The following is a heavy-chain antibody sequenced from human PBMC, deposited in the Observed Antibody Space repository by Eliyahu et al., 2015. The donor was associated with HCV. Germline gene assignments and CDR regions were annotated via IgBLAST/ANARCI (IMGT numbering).Heavy chain of an antibody. CDR2: IIPIFGSA. V-gene: IGHV1-69*01. D-gene: IGHD2-15*01. CDR1: GGTFSSYA. J-gene: IGHJ5*02. Sequence: QVQLVQSGAEVKKPGSSVTVSCKASGGTFSSYAISWVRQAPGQGLEWMGGIIPIFGSANYAQKFQGRVTITADESTSTVYMDLSSLRSDDTAVYYCARAQSGGSSTLNWFDPWGQGTLVSVSS. CDR3: ARAQSGGSSTLNWFDP.